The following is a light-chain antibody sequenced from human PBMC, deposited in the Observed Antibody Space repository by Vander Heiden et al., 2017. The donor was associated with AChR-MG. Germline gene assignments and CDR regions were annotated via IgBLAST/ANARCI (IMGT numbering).Light chain of an antibody. CDR1: SNHVGGYAY. J-gene: IGLJ2*01. Sequence: QSALTQPASVSGAPGQSIPISCTGTSNHVGGYAYVSWYQQYPGKAPKLIIYEVSNRPSGISNRFSGSKSGNTASLTISGLQAEDEADYSCSTYTSDTTVVFGGGTKLAVL. CDR3: STYTSDTTVV. CDR2: EVS. V-gene: IGLV2-14*01.